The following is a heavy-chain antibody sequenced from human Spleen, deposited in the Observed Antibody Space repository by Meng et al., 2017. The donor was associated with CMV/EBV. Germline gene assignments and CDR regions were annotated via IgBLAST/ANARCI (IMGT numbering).Heavy chain of an antibody. J-gene: IGHJ4*02. CDR1: GFTFSNYE. CDR2: ISTSGSTM. D-gene: IGHD1-1*01. CDR3: ARNGQKTGTPSNY. V-gene: IGHV3-48*03. Sequence: GGSLRLSCAASGFTFSNYEMNWVRQAPGQGLEWVSYISTSGSTMYYADSVKGRFTVTRENAKNSLYPQMNSLRAEDTAVYYCARNGQKTGTPSNYWGQGTLVTVSS.